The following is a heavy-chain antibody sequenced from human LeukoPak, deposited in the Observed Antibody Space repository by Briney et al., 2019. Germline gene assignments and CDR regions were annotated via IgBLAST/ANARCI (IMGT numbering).Heavy chain of an antibody. CDR3: ARDPPPFWTGYSFQYYGMDA. Sequence: GGSLRLSCAASGFTFSSHDMNWVRQAPGKGLEWVSHISSSSGTIYYVDSVKGRFTISRDNAKNSLFLQMNSLRDEDTAVYYCARDPPPFWTGYSFQYYGMDAWGQGTTVTVSS. CDR1: GFTFSSHD. V-gene: IGHV3-48*02. D-gene: IGHD3/OR15-3a*01. CDR2: ISSSSGTI. J-gene: IGHJ6*02.